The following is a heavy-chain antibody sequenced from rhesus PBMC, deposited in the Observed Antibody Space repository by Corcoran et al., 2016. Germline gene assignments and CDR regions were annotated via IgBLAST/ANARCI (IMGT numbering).Heavy chain of an antibody. CDR3: ARHPPPTSYTGAWGNRFDV. CDR1: GGSISSSNW. CDR2: IGCTSGST. Sequence: QVQLQESGPGLVTPSETLSLTCAVSGGSISSSNWWTWIRQPPGKGLAWLGNIGCTSGSTYNPARRRRDTMAKGTSKAQVSLRLSSVTAADTALDYCARHPPPTSYTGAWGNRFDVWGAGVLVTVSS. J-gene: IGHJ5-1*01. D-gene: IGHD2-15*01. V-gene: IGHV4-65*02.